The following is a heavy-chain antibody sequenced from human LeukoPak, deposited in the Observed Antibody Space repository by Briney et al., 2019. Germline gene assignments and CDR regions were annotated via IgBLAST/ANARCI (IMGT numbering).Heavy chain of an antibody. V-gene: IGHV4-34*01. CDR2: INHSGST. D-gene: IGHD1-26*01. CDR3: ASVGATSNY. CDR1: GGSFSGYY. J-gene: IGHJ4*02. Sequence: PSETLSLTWAVYGGSFSGYYWSWIRQPPGKGLEWIGEINHSGSTNYNPSLKSRVTISVDTSKNQFSLKLSSVTAADTAVYYCASVGATSNYWGQGTLVTVSS.